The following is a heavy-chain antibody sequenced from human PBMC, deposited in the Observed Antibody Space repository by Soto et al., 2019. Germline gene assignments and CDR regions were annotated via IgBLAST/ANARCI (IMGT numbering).Heavy chain of an antibody. CDR1: GFTFSSYA. CDR2: ISGSGGST. D-gene: IGHD3-9*01. Sequence: GGSLRLSCAASGFTFSSYAMSWVRQAPGKGLEWVSAISGSGGSTYYADSVKGRFTISRDNSKNTLYLQMNSLRAEDTAVYYCAKKYYDILTGSYYFDYWGQGTLDTVSS. J-gene: IGHJ4*02. CDR3: AKKYYDILTGSYYFDY. V-gene: IGHV3-23*01.